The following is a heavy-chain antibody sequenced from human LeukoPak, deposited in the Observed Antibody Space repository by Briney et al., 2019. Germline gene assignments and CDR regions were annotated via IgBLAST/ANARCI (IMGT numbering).Heavy chain of an antibody. D-gene: IGHD6-19*01. J-gene: IGHJ4*02. CDR3: ARDIAVAGEPDY. Sequence: GASVKVSCKASGYTFTNYGFTWVRQAPGQGLEWMGWISANSGNTNYAPKFQGRVTMTTDTSTNTAYMDLRSLRSDDTAVYYCARDIAVAGEPDYWGQGTLVTVSS. CDR2: ISANSGNT. CDR1: GYTFTNYG. V-gene: IGHV1-18*01.